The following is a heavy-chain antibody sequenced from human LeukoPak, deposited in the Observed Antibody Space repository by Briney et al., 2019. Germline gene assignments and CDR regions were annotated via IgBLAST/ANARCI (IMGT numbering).Heavy chain of an antibody. Sequence: GGSLRLSCAASGFTFISYAIHWVRQAPGKGLEWVAVISFHGTDSFYADSVKGRFTIYRDNSKNTLYLQMNSLRAEDTAVYYCAILVGATEYFDYWGQGTLVTVSS. CDR1: GFTFISYA. CDR2: ISFHGTDS. V-gene: IGHV3-30*04. J-gene: IGHJ4*02. D-gene: IGHD1-26*01. CDR3: AILVGATEYFDY.